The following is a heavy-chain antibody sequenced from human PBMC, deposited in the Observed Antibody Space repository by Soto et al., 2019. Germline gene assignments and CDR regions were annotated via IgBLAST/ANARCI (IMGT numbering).Heavy chain of an antibody. CDR2: IYYRGST. V-gene: IGHV4-31*03. CDR1: GGSISSGDYY. Sequence: QVQLQESGPGLVKPSQTLSLTCTVSGGSISSGDYYWSWIRQHPGKGLEWIAHIYYRGSTHYSPSLKSRVTISVDTSKNQFSLKLSSVTAADTAVYYCARGVVGDILTGYVNWFDPWGQGTLVTVSS. J-gene: IGHJ5*02. CDR3: ARGVVGDILTGYVNWFDP. D-gene: IGHD3-9*01.